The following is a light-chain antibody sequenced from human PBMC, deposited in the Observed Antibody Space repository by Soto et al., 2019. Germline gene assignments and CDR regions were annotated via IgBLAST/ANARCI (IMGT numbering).Light chain of an antibody. CDR3: QQRSNWPPIT. V-gene: IGKV3-11*01. Sequence: EVVLTQFPATLSLSPGDRAALSCKASQSVHNFLAWYQQRPGQAPRLLIYGASNRAAVIPDRFSGSGSGTDFTLTLNSLEPEDFAVYYCQQRSNWPPITFGQGTRLDIK. CDR1: QSVHNF. CDR2: GAS. J-gene: IGKJ5*01.